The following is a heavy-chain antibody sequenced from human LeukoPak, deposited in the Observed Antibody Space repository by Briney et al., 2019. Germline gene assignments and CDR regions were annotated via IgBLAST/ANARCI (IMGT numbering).Heavy chain of an antibody. V-gene: IGHV3-21*01. J-gene: IGHJ4*02. CDR2: ISSSSSYI. Sequence: GVSLRLSCAASRFTFSSYSMNWVRQAPGKGLEWVSSISSSSSYIYYADSVKGRFTISRDNAKNSLYLQMDSLRAEDTAVYYCARESRTITFDYWGQGTLVTVSS. CDR1: RFTFSSYS. CDR3: ARESRTITFDY.